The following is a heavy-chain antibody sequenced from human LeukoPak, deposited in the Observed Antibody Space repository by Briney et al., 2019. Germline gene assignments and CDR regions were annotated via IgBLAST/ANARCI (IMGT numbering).Heavy chain of an antibody. D-gene: IGHD3-10*01. Sequence: GGSLRLSCAASGFTFDDYAMHWVRHAPGKGLEWVSGISWNSGSIGYADSVKGRFTISRDNAKNSLYLQMNSLRAEDTALYYCAKGTMVRGGHFDYWGQETLVTVSS. CDR3: AKGTMVRGGHFDY. CDR1: GFTFDDYA. V-gene: IGHV3-9*01. J-gene: IGHJ4*02. CDR2: ISWNSGSI.